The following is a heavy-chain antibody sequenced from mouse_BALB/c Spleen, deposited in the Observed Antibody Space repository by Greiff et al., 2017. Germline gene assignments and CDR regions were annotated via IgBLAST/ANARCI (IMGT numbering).Heavy chain of an antibody. D-gene: IGHD4-1*01. CDR1: GFTFSSFG. J-gene: IGHJ2*01. CDR3: ARGNWLDY. V-gene: IGHV5-17*02. CDR2: ISSGSSTI. Sequence: EVNVVESGGGLVQPGGSRKLSCAASGFTFSSFGMHWVRQAPEKGLEWVAYISSGSSTIYYADTVKGRFTISRDNPKNTLFLQMTSLRSEDTAMYYCARGNWLDYWGQGTTLTVSS.